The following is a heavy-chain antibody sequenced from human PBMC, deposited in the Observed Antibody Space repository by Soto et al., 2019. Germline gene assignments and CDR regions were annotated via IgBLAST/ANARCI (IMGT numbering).Heavy chain of an antibody. D-gene: IGHD3-3*01. CDR3: ATAVRHDFWSGYFDY. J-gene: IGHJ4*02. V-gene: IGHV1-24*01. CDR1: GYTLTELS. CDR2: FDPEDGET. Sequence: ASVKVSCKVSGYTLTELSMHWLRQAPGKGLEWMGGFDPEDGETIYAQKFQGRVTMTEDTSTDTAYMELGSLRSEDTAVYYCATAVRHDFWSGYFDYWGQGTLVTVSS.